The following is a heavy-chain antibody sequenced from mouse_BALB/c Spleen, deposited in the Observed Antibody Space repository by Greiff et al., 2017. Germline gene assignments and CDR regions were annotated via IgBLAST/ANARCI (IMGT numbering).Heavy chain of an antibody. D-gene: IGHD3-1*01. V-gene: IGHV3-6*02. CDR2: ISYDGSN. CDR3: ARGVEQLGRLGAC. Sequence: EVKLQESGPGLVKPSQSLSLTCSVTGYSITSCYYWYWIRQFPGNKLEWVGYISYDGSNNYNPSLKNRISITRDTSKNQFFLKLNSVTTGDTATYCCARGVEQLGRLGACWGQGALVTVSA. CDR1: GYSITSCYY. J-gene: IGHJ3*01.